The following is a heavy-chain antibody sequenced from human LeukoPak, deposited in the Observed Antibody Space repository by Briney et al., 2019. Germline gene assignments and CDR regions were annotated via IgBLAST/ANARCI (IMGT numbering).Heavy chain of an antibody. V-gene: IGHV3-66*01. D-gene: IGHD3-10*01. CDR2: IYSGGST. Sequence: TGGSLSLSCAASGLTISDNFMGWVRQTPGKGLEWVSLIYSGGSTYSADSVKGRFIISRDNSKNTLHLQMNSLRVEDTAVYYCARDTDYYGSGRHGYFDHWGQGTLVTVSS. CDR1: GLTISDNF. CDR3: ARDTDYYGSGRHGYFDH. J-gene: IGHJ1*01.